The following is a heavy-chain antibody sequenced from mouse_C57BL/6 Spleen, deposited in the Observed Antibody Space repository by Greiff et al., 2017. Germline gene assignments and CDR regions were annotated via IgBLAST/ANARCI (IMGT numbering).Heavy chain of an antibody. CDR1: GYTFTSYW. CDR3: ARSGYGSRYFDV. D-gene: IGHD1-1*01. V-gene: IGHV1-55*01. J-gene: IGHJ1*03. CDR2: IYPGSGST. Sequence: QVQLKQPGAELVKPGASVKMSCKASGYTFTSYWITWVKQRPGQGLEWIGDIYPGSGSTNYNEKFKSKATLTVDTSSSTAYMQLSSLTSEDSAVYYCARSGYGSRYFDVWGTGTTVTVSS.